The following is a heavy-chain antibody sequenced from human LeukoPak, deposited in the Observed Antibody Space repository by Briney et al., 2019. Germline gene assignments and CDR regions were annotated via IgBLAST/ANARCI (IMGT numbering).Heavy chain of an antibody. CDR2: ISGSGTT. D-gene: IGHD2/OR15-2a*01. Sequence: PSETLSLTCTVSGASISNSYWSWIRQPAGKGLEWIGLISGSGTTNYNPSLKSRVTLSVDMSRNQFSLRLTSVTAADTAVYYCARDLIVPPYNWFVPWGQGTLVTVSS. V-gene: IGHV4-4*07. CDR3: ARDLIVPPYNWFVP. J-gene: IGHJ5*02. CDR1: GASISNSY.